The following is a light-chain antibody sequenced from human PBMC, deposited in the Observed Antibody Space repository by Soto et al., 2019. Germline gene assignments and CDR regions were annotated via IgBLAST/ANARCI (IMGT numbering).Light chain of an antibody. CDR3: QQYGSSPRT. CDR2: GAS. CDR1: QSVSSSY. J-gene: IGKJ1*01. Sequence: EIVLTQSPGTLSLSPGERATLSCRASQSVSSSYLAWYQQKPGQAPRLLIYGASSRATGIPDRFSGSGSGTDFTLTISNLEPEDFAVYYCQQYGSSPRTFGQGTKVEIK. V-gene: IGKV3-20*01.